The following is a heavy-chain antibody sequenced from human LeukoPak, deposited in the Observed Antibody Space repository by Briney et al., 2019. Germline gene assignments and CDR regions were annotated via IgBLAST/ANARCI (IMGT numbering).Heavy chain of an antibody. CDR3: ARSFRENYYGSGAVFDP. J-gene: IGHJ5*02. V-gene: IGHV1-46*01. Sequence: ASVKVSCKAPGYTFTSYYMHWVRQAPGQGLEWMAIINPSGGSTSYAQKFQGRVTMTRDTSTSTVYMELSSLRSEDTAVYYCARSFRENYYGSGAVFDPWGQGTLVTVSS. CDR1: GYTFTSYY. D-gene: IGHD3-10*01. CDR2: INPSGGST.